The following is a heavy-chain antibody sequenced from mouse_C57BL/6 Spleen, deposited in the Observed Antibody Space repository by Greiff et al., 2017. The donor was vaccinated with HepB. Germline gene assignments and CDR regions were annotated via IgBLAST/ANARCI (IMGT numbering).Heavy chain of an antibody. Sequence: QVQPQQPGAELVRPGSSVKLSCKASGYTFTSYWMHWVKQRPIQGLEWIGNIDPSDSETHYNQKFKDKATLTVDKSSSTAYMQLSSLTSEDSAVYYCARDGSSYWFAYWGQGTLVTVSA. D-gene: IGHD1-1*01. CDR2: IDPSDSET. V-gene: IGHV1-52*01. J-gene: IGHJ3*01. CDR3: ARDGSSYWFAY. CDR1: GYTFTSYW.